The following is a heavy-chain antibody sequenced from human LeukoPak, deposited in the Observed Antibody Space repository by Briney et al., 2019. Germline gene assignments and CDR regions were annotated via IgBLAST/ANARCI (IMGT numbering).Heavy chain of an antibody. Sequence: GSGPTLVNPTQTLTLTCTFSGFSLSTSGVGVGWIRQPPGKARGWVATIYLDDAKRYSPSLKSRLANTKDTSNNPVLLTMTNVDPVDTATFYCANIMLSFGGVLRLDAFDVWGQGTTVTVSS. CDR3: ANIMLSFGGVLRLDAFDV. CDR1: GFSLSTSGVG. V-gene: IGHV2-5*02. J-gene: IGHJ3*01. CDR2: IYLDDAK. D-gene: IGHD3-16*01.